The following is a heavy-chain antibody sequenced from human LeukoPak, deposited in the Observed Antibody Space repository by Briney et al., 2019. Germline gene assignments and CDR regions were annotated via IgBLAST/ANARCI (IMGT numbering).Heavy chain of an antibody. Sequence: TGGSLRLSCVASGFSFSSYGMNWVRQAPGKGLEWVAFIQFDGSNIFYGDSVKGRFTVSRDNLQKTLYLQMDGLRAEDTAVYYCTKMVPLRFYDTSGQTYWGQGTLVTVSS. CDR3: TKMVPLRFYDTSGQTY. V-gene: IGHV3-30*02. D-gene: IGHD2/OR15-2a*01. CDR2: IQFDGSNI. J-gene: IGHJ4*02. CDR1: GFSFSSYG.